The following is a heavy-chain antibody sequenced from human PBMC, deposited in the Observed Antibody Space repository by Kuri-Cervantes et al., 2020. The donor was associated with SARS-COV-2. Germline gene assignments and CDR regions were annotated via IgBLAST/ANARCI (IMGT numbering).Heavy chain of an antibody. CDR2: INHSGST. CDR3: ARDRRLSDIVVVPAAYGMDV. Sequence: SETLSLTCAVYVGSFSGYYWTWIRQPPGKGLEWIGEINHSGSTNYNPSLKSRVTISVDTSKNQFSLNLNSLTAADTAVYYCARDRRLSDIVVVPAAYGMDVWGLGTTVTVSS. J-gene: IGHJ6*02. CDR1: VGSFSGYY. D-gene: IGHD2-2*01. V-gene: IGHV4-34*01.